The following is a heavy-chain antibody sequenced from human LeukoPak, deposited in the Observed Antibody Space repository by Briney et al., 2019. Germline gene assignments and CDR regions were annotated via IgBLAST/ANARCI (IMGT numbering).Heavy chain of an antibody. J-gene: IGHJ5*01. CDR1: GFTFSSYT. D-gene: IGHD3-10*01. CDR2: MSSSSSYI. CDR3: ARSLLWFGANLIWFDS. Sequence: GGSLRLSCAASGFTFSSYTMKWVRQAPGKGLEWVSSMSSSSSYIYYADSVKGRFTISRDNAKNSLYLQMNRLRADDTAVYYCARSLLWFGANLIWFDSWGQGTLVTVSS. V-gene: IGHV3-21*01.